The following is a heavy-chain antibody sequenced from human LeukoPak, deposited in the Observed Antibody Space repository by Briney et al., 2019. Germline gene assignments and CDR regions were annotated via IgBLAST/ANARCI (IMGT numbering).Heavy chain of an antibody. CDR1: GFTFRNYW. D-gene: IGHD2-15*01. CDR2: VSGSDENK. Sequence: GGSLRLSCAASGFTFRNYWMGWVRQAPGQGLEWISYVSGSDENKYYAGSVRGRFAISRDNAEKSLFLQMSNVRAEDTAVYYCARAGLGGHYIDYWGQGTLVTVSS. CDR3: ARAGLGGHYIDY. V-gene: IGHV3-11*01. J-gene: IGHJ4*02.